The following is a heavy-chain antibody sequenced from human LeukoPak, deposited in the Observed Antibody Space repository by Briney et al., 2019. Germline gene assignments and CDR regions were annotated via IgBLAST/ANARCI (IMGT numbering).Heavy chain of an antibody. V-gene: IGHV4-4*07. CDR3: ATDGYFEV. CDR2: IYSSGNT. CDR1: GGSISSSY. J-gene: IGHJ2*01. Sequence: SETLSLTCTVSGGSISSSYWSWFRQPAGKGLEWIGRIYSSGNTNYNPSLKSRVTMSVDTSKNQFSLKLTSVTAADTAVYFCATDGYFEVWGRGTLVTVSS.